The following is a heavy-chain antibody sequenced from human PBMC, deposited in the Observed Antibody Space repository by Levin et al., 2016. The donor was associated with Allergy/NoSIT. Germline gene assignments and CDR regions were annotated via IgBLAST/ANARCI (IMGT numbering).Heavy chain of an antibody. J-gene: IGHJ4*02. CDR3: ARHFRYYDSSGYLDY. V-gene: IGHV4-39*01. CDR2: IYYSGST. D-gene: IGHD3-22*01. Sequence: SETLSLTCTVSGGSISSSSYYWGWIRQPPGKGLEWIGSIYYSGSTYYNPSLKSRVTISVDTSKNQFSLKLSSVTAADTAVYYCARHFRYYDSSGYLDYWGQGTLVTV. CDR1: GGSISSSSYY.